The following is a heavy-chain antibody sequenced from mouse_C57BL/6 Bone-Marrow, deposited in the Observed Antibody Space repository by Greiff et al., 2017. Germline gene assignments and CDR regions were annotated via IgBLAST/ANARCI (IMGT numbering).Heavy chain of an antibody. J-gene: IGHJ2*01. D-gene: IGHD2-3*01. CDR2: ISDGGSYT. Sequence: EVMLVESGGGLVKPGGSLKLSCAASGFTFSSYAMSWVRQTPEKRLEWVATISDGGSYTYYPDNVKGRFTISRDNAKNNLYLQMSHLKSEDTAMYYCARWLLGGFDYWGQGTTLTVSS. CDR3: ARWLLGGFDY. CDR1: GFTFSSYA. V-gene: IGHV5-4*03.